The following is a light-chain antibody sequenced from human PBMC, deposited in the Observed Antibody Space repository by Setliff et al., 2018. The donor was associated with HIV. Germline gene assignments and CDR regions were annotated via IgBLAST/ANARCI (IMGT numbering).Light chain of an antibody. J-gene: IGLJ1*01. CDR2: QAS. CDR3: CSNTGSNTYV. CDR1: SSDIGRYNL. V-gene: IGLV2-23*01. Sequence: QSVLAQPASVSGSPGQSITISCTGSSSDIGRYNLVSWYQQQPGKPPKLMIFQASKRPSGVSNRFSGSKSGNTASLTISGLQAEDGADYYCCSNTGSNTYVFGTGTKVTVL.